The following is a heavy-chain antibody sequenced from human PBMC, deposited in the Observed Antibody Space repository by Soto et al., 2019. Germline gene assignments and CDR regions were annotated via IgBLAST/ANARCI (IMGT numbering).Heavy chain of an antibody. CDR2: IYYSGST. J-gene: IGHJ4*02. D-gene: IGHD3-16*01. CDR1: GGSISRSSYY. CDR3: ARRWGTTFDY. V-gene: IGHV4-39*01. Sequence: SETLSLTCTVSGGSISRSSYYWGWIRQPPGKGLEWIGSIYYSGSTYYNPSLKSRVTISVDTSKNQFSLKLSSVTAADTAVYYCARRWGTTFDYWGQGPLVTVSS.